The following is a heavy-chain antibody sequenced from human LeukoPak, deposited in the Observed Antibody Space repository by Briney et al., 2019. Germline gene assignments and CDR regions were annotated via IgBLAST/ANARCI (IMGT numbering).Heavy chain of an antibody. CDR2: IFSGGST. Sequence: PGGSLRLSCAASGFSVSSNFMTWVRQAPGKGLEWVSVIFSGGSTYYADSVKGRFTISRDNSKNTLYLQMNSLRVDDTAIYYCAKERTGGWPFDYWGQGTLVTVSS. CDR3: AKERTGGWPFDY. CDR1: GFSVSSNF. D-gene: IGHD6-19*01. J-gene: IGHJ4*02. V-gene: IGHV3-53*01.